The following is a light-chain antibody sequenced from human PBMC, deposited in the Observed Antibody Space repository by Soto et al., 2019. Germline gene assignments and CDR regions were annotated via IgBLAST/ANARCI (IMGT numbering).Light chain of an antibody. CDR3: QQYGSSPIT. CDR2: GAS. CDR1: QIVTNSY. V-gene: IGKV3-20*01. Sequence: EIVLTQSPGTLSLSPGEGATLSCRASQIVTNSYVAWYQQKPGQAPRFLIYGASSRATGIPDRFSGSGSGTYFTLTISRLEPEEFAVYYCQQYGSSPITFGQGPRLEIK. J-gene: IGKJ5*01.